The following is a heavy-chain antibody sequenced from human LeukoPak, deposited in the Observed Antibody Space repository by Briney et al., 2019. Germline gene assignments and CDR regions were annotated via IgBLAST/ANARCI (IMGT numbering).Heavy chain of an antibody. D-gene: IGHD3-22*01. J-gene: IGHJ3*02. CDR1: GYTFTSYG. CDR2: IIPIFATA. CDR3: ARGGTMIVVEGAFDI. V-gene: IGHV1-69*13. Sequence: SVKVSCKASGYTFTSYGISWVRQAPGQGLEWMGGIIPIFATANYAQKFQGRVTITADESTSTAYMELSSLRSEDTAVYYCARGGTMIVVEGAFDIWGQGTMVTVSS.